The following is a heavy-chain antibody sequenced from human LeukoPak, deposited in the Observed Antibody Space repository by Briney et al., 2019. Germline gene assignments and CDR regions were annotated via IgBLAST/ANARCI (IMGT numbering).Heavy chain of an antibody. Sequence: SETLSLTCTVSGGSISSYYWSWIRQPPGKGLEWIGYIYYSGSTNYNPSLKSRVTISVDTSKNQFSLKLSSVTAADTAVYYCARSPLCYYDSSGYYPDVYYFDYWGQGTLVTVSS. CDR2: IYYSGST. CDR1: GGSISSYY. D-gene: IGHD3-22*01. V-gene: IGHV4-59*01. CDR3: ARSPLCYYDSSGYYPDVYYFDY. J-gene: IGHJ4*02.